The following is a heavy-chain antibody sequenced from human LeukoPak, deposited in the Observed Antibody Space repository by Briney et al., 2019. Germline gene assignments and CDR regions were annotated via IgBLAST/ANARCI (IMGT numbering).Heavy chain of an antibody. CDR3: ARDHSSSWYGYAFDI. CDR2: IYYSGST. CDR1: GGSISSSSYY. D-gene: IGHD6-13*01. V-gene: IGHV4-39*02. J-gene: IGHJ3*02. Sequence: PSETLSLTCTVSGGSISSSSYYWGWIRQPPGKGLEWIGSIYYSGSTYYNPSLKSRVTISVDTSKNQFSLKLSSVTAADTAVYYCARDHSSSWYGYAFDIWGQGTMVTVSS.